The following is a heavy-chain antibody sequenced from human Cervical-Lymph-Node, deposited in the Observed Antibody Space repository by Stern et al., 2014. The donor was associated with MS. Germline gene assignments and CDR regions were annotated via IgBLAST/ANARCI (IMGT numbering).Heavy chain of an antibody. J-gene: IGHJ2*01. D-gene: IGHD4-23*01. Sequence: EVQLEESGGGLVQPGESLRLSCAGSGFTFSSSAMSWVRQAPGKGLEWVPIISVTSNTNSAASVKGRFTISIDNSKSALYLQMSDLRADDTAVYYCAKHRVYAGNRFSFDLWGRGTPVTVSS. CDR1: GFTFSSSA. CDR3: AKHRVYAGNRFSFDL. V-gene: IGHV3-23*04. CDR2: ISVTSNT.